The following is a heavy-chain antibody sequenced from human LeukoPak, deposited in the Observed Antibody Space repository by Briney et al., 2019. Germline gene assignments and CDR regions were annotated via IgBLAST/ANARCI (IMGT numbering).Heavy chain of an antibody. Sequence: SETLSLTCTVSGGSISSYYWSWIRQPPGKGLEWIGYIYYSGSTNYNPSLKSRVTISVDTSKNQFSLKLSSVTAADTAVYYCARPDTITMVRGVSYAFDIWGQGTMVTVSS. J-gene: IGHJ3*02. CDR2: IYYSGST. D-gene: IGHD3-10*01. CDR3: ARPDTITMVRGVSYAFDI. CDR1: GGSISSYY. V-gene: IGHV4-59*12.